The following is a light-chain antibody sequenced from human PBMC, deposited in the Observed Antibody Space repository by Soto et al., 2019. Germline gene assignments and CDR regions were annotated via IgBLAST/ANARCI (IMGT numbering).Light chain of an antibody. Sequence: EILMTQSPATLSVSPGERATLSCRASQSVSSNLAWYQQKPGQAPRLLIYGASTRATGIPARFSGSGSATEFTLSISSLKSEDSAVYYCQQYNNWHTITFGQGTRLEIK. CDR1: QSVSSN. CDR3: QQYNNWHTIT. V-gene: IGKV3D-15*01. CDR2: GAS. J-gene: IGKJ5*01.